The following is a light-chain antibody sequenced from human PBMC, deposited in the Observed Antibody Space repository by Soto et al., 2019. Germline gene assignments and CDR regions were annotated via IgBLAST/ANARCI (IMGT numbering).Light chain of an antibody. CDR2: DNY. V-gene: IGLV1-51*01. J-gene: IGLJ2*01. CDR3: GAWDTSLRAVV. CDR1: SSNIGKNY. Sequence: QSALTQPPSVSAAPGQKVIISCSGNSSNIGKNYVFWYQQFPGTAPKLLIYDNYKRPSGIPDRFSVSKSGASATLAITGLHTGDEADYYCGAWDTSLRAVVFGGGTKVTVL.